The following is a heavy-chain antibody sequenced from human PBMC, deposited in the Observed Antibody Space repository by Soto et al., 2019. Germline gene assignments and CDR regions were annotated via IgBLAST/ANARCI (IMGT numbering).Heavy chain of an antibody. CDR2: IYPGDSDT. V-gene: IGHV5-51*01. CDR3: AXHGSKSYYYYGMDV. D-gene: IGHD5-12*01. J-gene: IGHJ6*02. CDR1: GYSFTSYW. Sequence: GESLKISCKGSGYSFTSYWIGWVRQMPGKGLEWMGIIYPGDSDTRYSPSFQGQVTISADKSISTAYLQWSSLKASDTAMYYCAXHGSKSYYYYGMDVWGQGTTVTVSS.